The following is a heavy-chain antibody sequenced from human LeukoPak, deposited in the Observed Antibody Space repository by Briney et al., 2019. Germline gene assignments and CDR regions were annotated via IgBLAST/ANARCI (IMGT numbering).Heavy chain of an antibody. CDR3: AIGPDYGSGDS. J-gene: IGHJ4*02. V-gene: IGHV3-30*03. Sequence: GGSLRLSCAASGFNLSNYGMHWVRQATGKGLEWVAVMSHEGSDKYYADSVKGRFTISRDNSKNILYVQMNSLRVEDTAVYYCAIGPDYGSGDSWGQGTMVTVSS. D-gene: IGHD3-10*01. CDR1: GFNLSNYG. CDR2: MSHEGSDK.